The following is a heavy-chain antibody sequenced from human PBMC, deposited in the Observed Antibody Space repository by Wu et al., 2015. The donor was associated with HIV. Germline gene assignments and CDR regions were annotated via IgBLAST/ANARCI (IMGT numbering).Heavy chain of an antibody. D-gene: IGHD1/OR15-1a*01. J-gene: IGHJ4*02. Sequence: QVQLVQSWAEVRKSGASVKVSCSFSGFTITSYGIHWVQQSPGQGLEWMGWINPGNGSPSYAKKFQGRFTMTRDMSTTTAYTDLSSLTSEDMAVYYYARHDLVGNKEQYQIDYWGQGTLVTVSS. CDR2: INPGNGSP. CDR3: ARHDLVGNKEQYQIDY. V-gene: IGHV1-38-4*01. CDR1: GFTITSYG.